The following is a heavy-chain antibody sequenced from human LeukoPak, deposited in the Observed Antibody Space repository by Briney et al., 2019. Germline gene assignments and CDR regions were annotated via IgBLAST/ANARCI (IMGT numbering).Heavy chain of an antibody. V-gene: IGHV1-69*01. J-gene: IGHJ4*02. D-gene: IGHD1-26*01. CDR3: ARGRESHGHYFHF. Sequence: SVKVSCKASGGTFNNYAINWVRQAPGQGLEWMGGIFPLFETTNYAQGFQGRVTVTADDSTSTAYMELNSLTTEDTAVYYCARGRESHGHYFHFWGQGTLVTVSS. CDR1: GGTFNNYA. CDR2: IFPLFETT.